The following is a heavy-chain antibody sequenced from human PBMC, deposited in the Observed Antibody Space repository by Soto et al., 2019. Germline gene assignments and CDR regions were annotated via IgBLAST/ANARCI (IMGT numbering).Heavy chain of an antibody. CDR1: GYTFTSYD. CDR2: MNPHSGNT. V-gene: IGHV1-8*01. Sequence: ASVKVSCNASGYTFTSYDINWVRQATGQGLEWMGWMNPHSGNTGDAQKIQGSVTMTRDTSISTAYMELSRLRSDDTAVYYCPRDIVGATGGAFDIRRQGTMVTVSS. CDR3: PRDIVGATGGAFDI. D-gene: IGHD1-26*01. J-gene: IGHJ3*02.